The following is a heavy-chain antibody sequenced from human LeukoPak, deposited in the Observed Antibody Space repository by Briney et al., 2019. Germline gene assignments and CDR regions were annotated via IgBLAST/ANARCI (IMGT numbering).Heavy chain of an antibody. CDR3: AKGGFYGDYNWFDP. V-gene: IGHV3-30*02. CDR2: IRYDGSNK. D-gene: IGHD4-17*01. Sequence: GGSLRLSWAASGFTFSSYGMHWVRQAPGKGLEWVAFIRYDGSNKYYADSVKGRFTISRDNSKNTLYLQMNSLRAEDTAVYYCAKGGFYGDYNWFDPWGQGTLVTVSS. CDR1: GFTFSSYG. J-gene: IGHJ5*02.